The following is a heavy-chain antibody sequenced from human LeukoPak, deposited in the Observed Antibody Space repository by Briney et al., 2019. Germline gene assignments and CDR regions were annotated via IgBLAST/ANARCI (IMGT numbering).Heavy chain of an antibody. CDR2: ISGGGGTT. J-gene: IGHJ5*02. CDR1: GFTFSDYA. CDR3: ARGRMSAAGAGNWFDP. Sequence: PGGSLRLSCAAPGFTFSDYAMGWVRQAPGKGLEWVSIISGGGGTTFYADSVRGRFSISRDNSKNALYLQMSSLRAEDTAIYYCARGRMSAAGAGNWFDPWGQGTLVTVSS. V-gene: IGHV3-23*01. D-gene: IGHD6-13*01.